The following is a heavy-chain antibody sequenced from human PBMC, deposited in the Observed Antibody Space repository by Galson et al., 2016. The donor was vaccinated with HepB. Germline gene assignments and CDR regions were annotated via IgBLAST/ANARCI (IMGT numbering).Heavy chain of an antibody. D-gene: IGHD3-10*02. Sequence: SLRLSCAASGFTFGHYGMHWVRQVPGKGLEWVAYIIGDSTTISYADSVKGRFTISRDNVKNSLYLQMNSLRDEDTAIYYCLGSGSQSLWGQGTLVAVSS. CDR3: LGSGSQSL. J-gene: IGHJ4*02. CDR2: IIGDSTTI. V-gene: IGHV3-48*02. CDR1: GFTFGHYG.